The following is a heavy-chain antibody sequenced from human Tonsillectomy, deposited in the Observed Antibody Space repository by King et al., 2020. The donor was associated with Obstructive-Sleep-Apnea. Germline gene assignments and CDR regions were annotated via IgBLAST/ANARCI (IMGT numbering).Heavy chain of an antibody. CDR1: RGSISSSDFN. CDR3: ARDNGGGYSGYLFDY. Sequence: QLQESGPGLVKPSETLSLTCTVSRGSISSSDFNWVWIRQPPGKGLGWIWSIHYSGSTYYKVFLKSRVTVSVDTSKKQFSLKVSSMTAADRAMYYCARDNGGGYSGYLFDYWGQGTLVTVSS. J-gene: IGHJ4*02. D-gene: IGHD5-12*01. CDR2: IHYSGST. V-gene: IGHV4-39*07.